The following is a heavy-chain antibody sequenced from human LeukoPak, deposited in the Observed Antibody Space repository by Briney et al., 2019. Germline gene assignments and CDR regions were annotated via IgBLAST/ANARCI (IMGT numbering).Heavy chain of an antibody. CDR3: AGRYYDYVWGSYRPKSFDY. Sequence: SETLSLTCAVYGGSFSGYYWSWIRQPPGKGLEWIGEINHSGSTNYNTSLKSRVTISVDTSKNQFSLKLSSVTAADTAVYYCAGRYYDYVWGSYRPKSFDYWGQGTLVTVSS. D-gene: IGHD3-16*02. V-gene: IGHV4-34*01. CDR2: INHSGST. J-gene: IGHJ4*02. CDR1: GGSFSGYY.